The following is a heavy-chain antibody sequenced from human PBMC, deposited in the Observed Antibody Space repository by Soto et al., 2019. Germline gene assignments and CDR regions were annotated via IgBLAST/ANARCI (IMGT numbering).Heavy chain of an antibody. V-gene: IGHV1-3*01. CDR1: GYTFTSYA. CDR3: ASERVKGSGSPSRYYYGMDV. J-gene: IGHJ6*02. Sequence: QVQLVQSGAEVKKPGASVKVSCKASGYTFTSYAMHWVRQAPGQRLEWMGWINAGNGNTKYSQKFQGRVTITSDTSASTAYMELSSLRSEDTAVYYCASERVKGSGSPSRYYYGMDVWGQGTTVTVSS. D-gene: IGHD3-10*01. CDR2: INAGNGNT.